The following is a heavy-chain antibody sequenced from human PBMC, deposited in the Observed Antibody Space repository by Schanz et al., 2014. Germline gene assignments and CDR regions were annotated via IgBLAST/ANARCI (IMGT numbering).Heavy chain of an antibody. CDR3: ARAGYDADNWFDP. CDR1: GFTFSSYA. Sequence: EVQLLESGGGLVQPGGSLRLSCAASGFTFSSYAMSWVRQAPGKGLEWVANIKQDESEKYYVDSVKGRFTISRDNAKNSLILHMNSLRAEDTAVYYCARAGYDADNWFDPWGQGTLVTVSS. CDR2: IKQDESEK. V-gene: IGHV3-7*01. J-gene: IGHJ5*02. D-gene: IGHD2-2*01.